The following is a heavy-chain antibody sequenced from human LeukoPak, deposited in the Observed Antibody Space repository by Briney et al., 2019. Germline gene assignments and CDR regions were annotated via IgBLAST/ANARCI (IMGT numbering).Heavy chain of an antibody. J-gene: IGHJ4*02. Sequence: EASVKVSYKASGYTFTSYGISWVRQAPGQGLEWMGWISAYNGNTNYAQKLQGRVTMTTDTSTSTAYMELRSLRSDDTAVYYCARVDRGYSYGTIDYWGQGTLVTVSS. CDR3: ARVDRGYSYGTIDY. CDR2: ISAYNGNT. D-gene: IGHD5-18*01. V-gene: IGHV1-18*01. CDR1: GYTFTSYG.